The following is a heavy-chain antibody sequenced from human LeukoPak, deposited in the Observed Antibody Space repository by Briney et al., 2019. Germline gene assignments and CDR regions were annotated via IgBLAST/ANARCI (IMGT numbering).Heavy chain of an antibody. Sequence: SETLSLTCTVSNGSISTYYWSWIRQPPGKGLEWIGYIYHGGTTTYNPSFKRRVTISVDSSKNHFSLTLTSLTAADTALYYRARHGGTLDYFDSWGPGSLVTVSS. J-gene: IGHJ4*02. V-gene: IGHV4-59*08. CDR1: NGSISTYY. CDR2: IYHGGTT. CDR3: ARHGGTLDYFDS. D-gene: IGHD1-26*01.